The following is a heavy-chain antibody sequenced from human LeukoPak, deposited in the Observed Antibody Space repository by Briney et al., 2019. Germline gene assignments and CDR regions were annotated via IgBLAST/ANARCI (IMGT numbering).Heavy chain of an antibody. CDR3: VRRMIRGVRPFDL. V-gene: IGHV4-30-4*01. Sequence: PSETLSLTCTVSGGSFSSEDYYWTWIRQPPGKGREWIGYIDYRGTTWYNPSRQSRPTMTLHKSKNQFSLMLRSVTAADTAVYYCVRRMIRGVRPFDLWGQGTLVTVSS. CDR1: GGSFSSEDYY. D-gene: IGHD3-10*01. J-gene: IGHJ4*02. CDR2: IDYRGTT.